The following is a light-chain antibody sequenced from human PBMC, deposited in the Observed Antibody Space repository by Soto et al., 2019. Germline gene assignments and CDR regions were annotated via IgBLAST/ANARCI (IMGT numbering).Light chain of an antibody. V-gene: IGLV2-23*01. Sequence: QSALTQPASVSGSPGQSITISCTGTSSDVGSYNLVSWYQQHTGKAPKLMIYEGSKRPSGVSNRFSGSKSGNTASLTISGLQAEDEADYYCCSYAGSSTWYGFGTGTKLTVL. CDR2: EGS. J-gene: IGLJ1*01. CDR3: CSYAGSSTWYG. CDR1: SSDVGSYNL.